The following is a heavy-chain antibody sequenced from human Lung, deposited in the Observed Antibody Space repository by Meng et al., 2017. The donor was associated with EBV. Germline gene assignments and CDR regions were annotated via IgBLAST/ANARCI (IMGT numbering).Heavy chain of an antibody. CDR2: IQYCGRT. CDR1: GGSISRSSHY. D-gene: IGHD2-15*01. V-gene: IGHV4-39*07. Sequence: QLQDAGPGLVNPPGTLTLTSLDTGGSISRSSHYWDWIRQSPGKGLQWIGSIQYCGRTSYNPSLQSRVTISVDTSKNQFSLKLSSVVAADTAVYYCAREVPMVVMNWLDPWGQGTLVTVSS. CDR3: AREVPMVVMNWLDP. J-gene: IGHJ5*02.